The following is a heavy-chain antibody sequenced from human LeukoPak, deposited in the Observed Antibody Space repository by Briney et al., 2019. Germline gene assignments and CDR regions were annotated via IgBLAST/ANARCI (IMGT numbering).Heavy chain of an antibody. D-gene: IGHD1-26*01. J-gene: IGHJ4*02. CDR1: GFTFSSYA. V-gene: IGHV3-30-3*01. CDR3: AREVEWELRYFDY. Sequence: GRSLRLSCAASGFTFSSYAMHWVRQAPGKGLEWVAVISYDGSNKYYADSVKGRFTISRDNSKNTLYLQMNSLRAEDTAVYYCAREVEWELRYFDYWGQGTLVTVSS. CDR2: ISYDGSNK.